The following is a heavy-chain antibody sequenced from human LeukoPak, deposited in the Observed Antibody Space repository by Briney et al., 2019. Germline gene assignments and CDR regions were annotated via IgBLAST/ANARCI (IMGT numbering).Heavy chain of an antibody. D-gene: IGHD6-19*01. CDR3: ARDSDKWGSGPVQDAFDI. CDR2: INPNSGGT. Sequence: GASVKVSCKASGYTFTGYYMHWVRQAPGQGLEWMGWINPNSGGTNYAQKFQGRVTMTRDTSISTAYMELSRLRSDDTAVYYCARDSDKWGSGPVQDAFDIWGQGTMVTVSS. J-gene: IGHJ3*02. CDR1: GYTFTGYY. V-gene: IGHV1-2*02.